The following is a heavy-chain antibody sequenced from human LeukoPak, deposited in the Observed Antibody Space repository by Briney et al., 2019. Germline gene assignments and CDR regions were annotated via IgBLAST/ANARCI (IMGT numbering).Heavy chain of an antibody. CDR1: GFTFSSYA. J-gene: IGHJ4*02. D-gene: IGHD3/OR15-3a*01. Sequence: GGSLRLSCAASGFTFSSYAMSWVRQAPGKGLEWVSAISGSGGSTYYADSVKGRFTISRDNSKNTLYLQMNSLRPEDTALYYCAKHFCTGLDCSLFDSWGQGTLVTVS. V-gene: IGHV3-23*01. CDR3: AKHFCTGLDCSLFDS. CDR2: ISGSGGST.